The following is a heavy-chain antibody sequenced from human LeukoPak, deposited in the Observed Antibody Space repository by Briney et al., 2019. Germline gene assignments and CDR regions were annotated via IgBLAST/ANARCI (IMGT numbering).Heavy chain of an antibody. CDR2: ISSSGTTI. J-gene: IGHJ4*02. Sequence: GGSLRLSCVASGFTFSSYSMNWVRQAPGKGLEWISYISSSGTTIYFADSVKGRFTISRDNAKNSLYLQMNSLRDEDTAVYYCARSIYDSSGFGDYWGQGTLVTVSS. CDR3: ARSIYDSSGFGDY. V-gene: IGHV3-48*02. CDR1: GFTFSSYS. D-gene: IGHD3-22*01.